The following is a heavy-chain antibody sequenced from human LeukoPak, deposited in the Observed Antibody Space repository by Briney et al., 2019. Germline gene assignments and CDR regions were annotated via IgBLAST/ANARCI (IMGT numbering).Heavy chain of an antibody. D-gene: IGHD3-9*01. CDR3: AKDPHDILTGYDY. Sequence: GGSLRLSCAASGFTFSSYGMHWVRQAPGKGLEWVAFIRYDGSNKYYADSVKGRFTISRDNSKNTLYLQMNSLRAEDMAVYYCAKDPHDILTGYDYWGQGTLVTVSS. CDR2: IRYDGSNK. J-gene: IGHJ4*02. CDR1: GFTFSSYG. V-gene: IGHV3-30*02.